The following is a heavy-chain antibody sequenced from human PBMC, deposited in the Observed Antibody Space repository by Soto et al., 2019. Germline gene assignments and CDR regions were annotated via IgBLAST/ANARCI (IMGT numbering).Heavy chain of an antibody. CDR1: GASVGDSTYQ. Sequence: PSETLSLTCTVSGASVGDSTYQWGWVRQPPGKGLEWLGSVYYTGSSSTGSTYYNPSLRGRVTISVDTSKNQVSLRLSGVTAADTALYHCARLTVGGYMFSFWGQGTQVTVSS. V-gene: IGHV4-39*01. CDR3: ARLTVGGYMFSF. CDR2: VYYTGSSSTGST. D-gene: IGHD3-10*02. J-gene: IGHJ4*02.